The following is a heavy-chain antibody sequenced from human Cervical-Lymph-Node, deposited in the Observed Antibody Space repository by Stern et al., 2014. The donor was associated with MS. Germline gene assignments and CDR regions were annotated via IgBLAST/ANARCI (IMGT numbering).Heavy chain of an antibody. Sequence: EVQLVESGAEVKKPGESLTISCKGFGYSFNIYWIAWVRQRPGKGLEWMGIIYPDDSDTGSSPSFQSQVPFSRGTSIYTAYLQWSSLKPSDTATYFCARRGMDVWGQGTSVTVSS. CDR1: GYSFNIYW. CDR3: ARRGMDV. V-gene: IGHV5-51*01. CDR2: IYPDDSDT. J-gene: IGHJ6*02.